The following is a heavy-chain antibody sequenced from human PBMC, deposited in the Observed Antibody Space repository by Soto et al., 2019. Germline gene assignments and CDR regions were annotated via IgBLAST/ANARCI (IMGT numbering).Heavy chain of an antibody. CDR1: GYTFTSYG. CDR2: INAANGDT. D-gene: IGHD6-13*01. CDR3: VRRHVSATGIDWFDP. V-gene: IGHV1-3*01. J-gene: IGHJ5*02. Sequence: VASVRVSCKACGYTFTSYGIHWVRQAPGQRLEWMGWINAANGDTKYSPKFQGRVTITRDTSASTAYMELSSLRSEDTAVYYCVRRHVSATGIDWFDPWGQGTLVTVSS.